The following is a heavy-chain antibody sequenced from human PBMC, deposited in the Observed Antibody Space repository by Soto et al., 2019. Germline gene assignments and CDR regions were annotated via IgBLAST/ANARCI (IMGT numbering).Heavy chain of an antibody. CDR2: IWNDGSNK. J-gene: IGHJ4*02. D-gene: IGHD6-19*01. CDR3: ARVDGSGWSFDY. V-gene: IGHV3-33*01. CDR1: GFTFSTYD. Sequence: GGSLRLSCAASGFTFSTYDIHWVRQAPGKGLEWVAIIWNDGSNKYYADSVKGRFTISRDNSKNTLYLQMNSLRAEDTAVYYCARVDGSGWSFDYWGQGTLVTVS.